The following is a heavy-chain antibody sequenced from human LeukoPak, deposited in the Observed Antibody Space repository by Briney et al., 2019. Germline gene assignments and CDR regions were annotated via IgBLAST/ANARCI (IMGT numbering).Heavy chain of an antibody. CDR2: IIPILGIA. J-gene: IGHJ5*02. V-gene: IGHV1-69*04. CDR1: GGTFSSYA. Sequence: GASVKVSCKASGGTFSSYAISWVRQAPGQGLEWMGRIIPILGIANYAQKFQGRVTITADKSTSTAYMELSSLRSEDTAVYYCASHQWLNSRGWFDPWGQGTLVTVSS. D-gene: IGHD6-19*01. CDR3: ASHQWLNSRGWFDP.